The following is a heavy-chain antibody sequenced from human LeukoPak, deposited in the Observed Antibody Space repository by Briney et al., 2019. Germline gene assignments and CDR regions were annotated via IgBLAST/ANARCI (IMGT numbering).Heavy chain of an antibody. D-gene: IGHD6-19*01. CDR3: AKVRGTYSSGYFFDY. V-gene: IGHV3-9*01. CDR2: ISWNSGYI. Sequence: PGRSLRLSCAASGFTFDNYAMHWVRHAPGKGLVWLSIISWNSGYIGYADSVKGRFTISRDNAKKSLDLQMNSLRAEDTAFYYCAKVRGTYSSGYFFDYWGQGTLVTVSS. J-gene: IGHJ4*02. CDR1: GFTFDNYA.